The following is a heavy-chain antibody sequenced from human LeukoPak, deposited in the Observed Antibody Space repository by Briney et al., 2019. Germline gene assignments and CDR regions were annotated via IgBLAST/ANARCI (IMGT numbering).Heavy chain of an antibody. D-gene: IGHD3-10*01. CDR2: IYHSGTT. Sequence: SETLSLTCAVSGGSISSGGYSWSWIRQPPGKGLEWIGYIYHSGTTYYNPSLKSRVTISVDRSKNHFSLKLSSVTAADTAVYSCARGVYYYGSGSYYNSGSFDYWGQGTLVTVSS. CDR3: ARGVYYYGSGSYYNSGSFDY. CDR1: GGSISSGGYS. J-gene: IGHJ4*02. V-gene: IGHV4-30-2*01.